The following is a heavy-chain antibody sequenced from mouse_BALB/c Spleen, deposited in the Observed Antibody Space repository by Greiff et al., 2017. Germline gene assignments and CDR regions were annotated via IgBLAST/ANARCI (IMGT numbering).Heavy chain of an antibody. CDR1: GYTFTNYW. V-gene: IGHV1-63*02. Sequence: VQLQQSGAELVRPGTSVKISCKASGYTFTNYWLGWVKQRPGHGLEWIGDIYPGGGYTNYNEKFKGKATLTADTSSSTAYMQLSSLTSEDSAVYFCARNPLGYAMDYWGQGTSVTVS. J-gene: IGHJ4*01. CDR3: ARNPLGYAMDY. CDR2: IYPGGGYT.